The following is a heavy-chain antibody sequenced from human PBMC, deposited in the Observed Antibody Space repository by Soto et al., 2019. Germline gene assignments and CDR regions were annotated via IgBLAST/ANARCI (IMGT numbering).Heavy chain of an antibody. V-gene: IGHV3-23*01. CDR3: ANSIAARYYYYYGMDV. J-gene: IGHJ6*02. Sequence: GGSLRLSCAASGFTFSRYAMSWVRQAPGKGLEWVSAISGSGGSTYYADSVKGRFTISRDNSKNTLYLQMNSLRAEDTAVYYCANSIAARYYYYYGMDVWGQGTTVTVSS. CDR1: GFTFSRYA. CDR2: ISGSGGST. D-gene: IGHD6-6*01.